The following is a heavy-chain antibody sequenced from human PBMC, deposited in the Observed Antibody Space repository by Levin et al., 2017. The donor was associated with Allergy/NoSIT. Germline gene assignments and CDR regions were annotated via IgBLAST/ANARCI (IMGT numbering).Heavy chain of an antibody. CDR1: GYSFTSYW. CDR2: IYPGDSDT. J-gene: IGHJ5*02. V-gene: IGHV5-51*01. Sequence: ASVKVSCKGSGYSFTSYWIGWVRQMPGKGLEWMGIIYPGDSDTRYSPSFQGQVTISADKSISTAYLQWSSLKASDTAMYYCARQLGELEAALANWFDPWGQGTLVTVSS. CDR3: ARQLGELEAALANWFDP. D-gene: IGHD3-16*01.